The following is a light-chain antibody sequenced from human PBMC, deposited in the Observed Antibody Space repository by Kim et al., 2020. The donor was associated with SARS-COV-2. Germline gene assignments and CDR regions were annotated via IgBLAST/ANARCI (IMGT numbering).Light chain of an antibody. V-gene: IGKV1-33*01. CDR2: DAS. Sequence: DIQMTQSPSSLSASVGDRVTITCQASQDISNYLNWYQQKPGKAPKLLIYDASNLETGVPSRFSGSGSGTDFTFTISSLQPEDIATYYCQQYDNLPRFGGGNKLEI. CDR1: QDISNY. CDR3: QQYDNLPR. J-gene: IGKJ4*01.